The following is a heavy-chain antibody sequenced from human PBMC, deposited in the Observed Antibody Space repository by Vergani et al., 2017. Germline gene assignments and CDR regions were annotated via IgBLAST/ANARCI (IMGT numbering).Heavy chain of an antibody. Sequence: QVQLVESGGGVVQRGGSLRLSCATSGFTLSNYDMQWIRQGPGKGLEFVAFIQFDGSNQYYADSVKGRFTLSRDFSKNTLYLQRNSLRTDDTATYYCAKHFRGWGIDYWGQGTKVIVSS. V-gene: IGHV3-30*02. J-gene: IGHJ4*02. CDR1: GFTLSNYD. CDR3: AKHFRGWGIDY. D-gene: IGHD3-16*01. CDR2: IQFDGSNQ.